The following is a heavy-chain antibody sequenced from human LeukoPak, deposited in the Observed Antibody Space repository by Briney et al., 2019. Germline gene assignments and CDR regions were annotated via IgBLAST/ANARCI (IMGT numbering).Heavy chain of an antibody. CDR3: ARDPAYDGYYLDY. D-gene: IGHD5-12*01. V-gene: IGHV3-48*02. Sequence: PGGSLRLSCAASGFTFSSYSMNWVRQAPGQGLEWVSYISNSGDTIYYADSVKGRFTISRDNAKNSLYLQMNSLRDEDTAVYYCARDPAYDGYYLDYWGEGTLVTVSS. J-gene: IGHJ4*02. CDR1: GFTFSSYS. CDR2: ISNSGDTI.